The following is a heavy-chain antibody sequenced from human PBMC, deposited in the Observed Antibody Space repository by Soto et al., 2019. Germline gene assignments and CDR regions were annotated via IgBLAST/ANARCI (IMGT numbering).Heavy chain of an antibody. CDR2: IYPGDSDI. D-gene: IGHD1-26*01. J-gene: IGHJ3*01. CDR3: ARAFSIVGTIAFDF. V-gene: IGHV5-51*03. Sequence: EVQLVQSGAEVKKPGESLEISCKASGYSFTTHWIGWVRQMPGKGLEWMGIIYPGDSDIRYSPSFQGQVTISADKSSSTAYLQWSSLKASDTAVYYCARAFSIVGTIAFDFWGQGTMVTVSS. CDR1: GYSFTTHW.